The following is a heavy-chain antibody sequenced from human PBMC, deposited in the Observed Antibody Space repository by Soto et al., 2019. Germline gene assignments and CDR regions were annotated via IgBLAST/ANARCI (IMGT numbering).Heavy chain of an antibody. CDR2: IYSSGTT. CDR1: GGSISNYY. J-gene: IGHJ3*02. V-gene: IGHV4-4*07. D-gene: IGHD1-26*01. Sequence: QVQLQEPGPGLVKPSETLSLTCTVSGGSISNYYWNWIRQPAGKGLEWIGRIYSSGTTIYNPTLESRVTMSLATSKKQFSLKLSSVTAADTAVYFCARFHPDGGTSSPNAFDIWGQGTMVTVSS. CDR3: ARFHPDGGTSSPNAFDI.